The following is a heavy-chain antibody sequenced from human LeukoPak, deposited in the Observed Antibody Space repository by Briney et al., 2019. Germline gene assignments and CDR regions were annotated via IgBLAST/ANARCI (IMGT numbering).Heavy chain of an antibody. CDR2: ISAYNGNT. J-gene: IGHJ4*02. V-gene: IGHV1-18*01. CDR1: GYTFTSYG. D-gene: IGHD3-22*01. CDR3: ARDKTLYYYDSSGYIGY. Sequence: GASVKVSCKASGYTFTSYGISWVRQAPGQGLEWMGWISAYNGNTNYAQKLQGRVTMTTDTSTSTAYMELRSLRSDDTAVYYCARDKTLYYYDSSGYIGYWGQGTLVTVSS.